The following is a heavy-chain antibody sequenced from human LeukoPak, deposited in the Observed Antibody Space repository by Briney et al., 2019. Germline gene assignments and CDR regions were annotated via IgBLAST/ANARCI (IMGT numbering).Heavy chain of an antibody. CDR1: GYTFTSYG. J-gene: IGHJ4*02. Sequence: ASVKVSCKASGYTFTSYGISWVRQAPGQGLEWMGWISAYNGNTNYAQKFQGRVTITADKSTSTAYMELSSLRSEDTAVYYCARSTVTTDYWGQGTLVTVSS. CDR3: ARSTVTTDY. CDR2: ISAYNGNT. V-gene: IGHV1-18*01. D-gene: IGHD4-17*01.